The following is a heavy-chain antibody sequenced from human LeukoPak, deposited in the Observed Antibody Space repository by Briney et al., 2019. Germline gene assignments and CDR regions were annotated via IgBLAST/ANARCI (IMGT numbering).Heavy chain of an antibody. J-gene: IGHJ4*02. CDR3: ASDDYGDYVL. V-gene: IGHV5-51*01. CDR1: RYSSASYW. D-gene: IGHD4-17*01. Sequence: GESLKISCKASRYSSASYWIAWVRQMPGKGLEWMGIIYPGDSDIIYSPSFQGQVTISADKSISTAYLQCSSLKASDTDMYYCASDDYGDYVLWGRGTLVTVSS. CDR2: IYPGDSDI.